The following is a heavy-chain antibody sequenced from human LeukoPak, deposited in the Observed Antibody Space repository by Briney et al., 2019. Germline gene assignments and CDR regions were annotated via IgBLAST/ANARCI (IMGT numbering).Heavy chain of an antibody. CDR1: GFPFDRYW. V-gene: IGHV3-7*01. D-gene: IGHD3-16*01. J-gene: IGHJ4*02. CDR2: IKHDGSEK. CDR3: ARQPIYEAYFDF. Sequence: GSLRLSCVASGFPFDRYWMSWVRQAPGKGLEWVANIKHDGSEKNFVDSVKGRFTISRDNAENSLFLQMNSLRADDTAVYFCARQPIYEAYFDFWGQGTLVTVSS.